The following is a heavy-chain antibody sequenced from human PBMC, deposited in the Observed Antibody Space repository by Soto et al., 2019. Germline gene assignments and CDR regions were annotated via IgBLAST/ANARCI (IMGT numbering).Heavy chain of an antibody. CDR3: ASSLLTPFDY. J-gene: IGHJ4*02. CDR2: ISGGGGST. D-gene: IGHD7-27*01. Sequence: GGSLRLSCAASGFTFGSYAMTWVRQAPGKGLEWVSAISGGGGSTYYADSVKGRFTISRDNAKNTLYLQMNSLRAEDTAVYYCASSLLTPFDYWGQGTLVTVSS. CDR1: GFTFGSYA. V-gene: IGHV3-23*01.